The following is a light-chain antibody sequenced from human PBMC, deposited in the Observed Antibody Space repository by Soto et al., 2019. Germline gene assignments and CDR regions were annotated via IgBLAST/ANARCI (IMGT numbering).Light chain of an antibody. V-gene: IGLV2-14*01. CDR2: EVS. CDR3: SSSTSSSTPFYV. J-gene: IGLJ1*01. CDR1: SSDVGGYNY. Sequence: QSALTQPASVSGSPGQSITISCTGTSSDVGGYNYVSWYQQHPGKAPKLMIYEVSNRPSGVSNRFSGSKSGNTASLTISGLQAEDEADYYCSSSTSSSTPFYVFGTGTKLTVL.